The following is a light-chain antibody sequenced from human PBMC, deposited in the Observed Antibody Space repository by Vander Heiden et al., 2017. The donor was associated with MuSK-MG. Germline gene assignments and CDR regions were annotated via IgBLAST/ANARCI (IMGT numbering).Light chain of an antibody. CDR2: DAS. Sequence: DIQMTQSPSSLSASVGDRVTITCQASQDISNYLNWYQQKPGKAPKLLIYDASNFETGVPSRFSGSGSGTDFTFTISSLQPEDIATYYCQRYDTLPLTFGGGTKVEIK. V-gene: IGKV1-33*01. J-gene: IGKJ4*01. CDR3: QRYDTLPLT. CDR1: QDISNY.